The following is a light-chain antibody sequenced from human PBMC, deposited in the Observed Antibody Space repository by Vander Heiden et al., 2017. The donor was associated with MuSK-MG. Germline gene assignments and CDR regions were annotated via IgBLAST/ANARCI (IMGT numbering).Light chain of an antibody. CDR3: QSYDSSLSGYV. J-gene: IGLJ1*01. CDR1: SSNIGAGYD. Sequence: QSVLTQPPSVSGAPGQRVTISCTGSSSNIGAGYDVHWYQQLPGTAPKLLIYGNSKSGASSRGNSSTSASLAITGLQAEDEADYYCQSYDSSLSGYVFGTGTKVTVL. V-gene: IGLV1-40*01. CDR2: GNS.